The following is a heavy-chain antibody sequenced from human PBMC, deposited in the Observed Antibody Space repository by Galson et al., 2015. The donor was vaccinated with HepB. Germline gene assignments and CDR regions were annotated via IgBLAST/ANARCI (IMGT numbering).Heavy chain of an antibody. V-gene: IGHV3-21*01. CDR2: ISGNSNYI. D-gene: IGHD5-18*01. J-gene: IGHJ6*02. Sequence: SLRLSCAASGFTFRTYSMTWVRQAPGKGLEWVSCISGNSNYIYYGDSVKGRFTISGDNAKNSLYLHMNSLRAEDTAVYYCARYKSPDTSMNYYYYGMDVWGQGTTVTVSS. CDR3: ARYKSPDTSMNYYYYGMDV. CDR1: GFTFRTYS.